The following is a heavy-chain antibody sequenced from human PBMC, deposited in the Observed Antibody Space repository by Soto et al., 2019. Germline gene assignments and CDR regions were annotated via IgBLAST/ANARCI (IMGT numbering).Heavy chain of an antibody. CDR3: ATLKGYCSSTSSSCFDP. CDR1: GYSFTSYW. J-gene: IGHJ5*02. CDR2: IDPSDSYT. V-gene: IGHV5-10-1*01. D-gene: IGHD2-2*01. Sequence: GESLKISCKGSGYSFTSYWISWVRQMPGKGLEWMGRIDPSDSYTNYSPSFQGHVTISADKSISTAYLQWSSLKASDTAIYYCATLKGYCSSTSSSCFDPWGQGTLVTVSS.